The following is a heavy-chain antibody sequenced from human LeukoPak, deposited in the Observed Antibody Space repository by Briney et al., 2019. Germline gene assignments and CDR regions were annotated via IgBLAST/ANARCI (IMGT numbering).Heavy chain of an antibody. J-gene: IGHJ4*02. CDR3: TTGIAVGNDF. D-gene: IGHD6-19*01. Sequence: GESLRLSCAGTGMSFSDFRDAWMSWVRQTPGKGLEWVGRIKSKADGGTTDYAAPVKGRFTISRDDSKNTLYLQMNSLKTEDTAVYTCTTGIAVGNDFWGQGTLVTVSS. CDR1: GMSFSDFRDAW. V-gene: IGHV3-15*01. CDR2: IKSKADGGTT.